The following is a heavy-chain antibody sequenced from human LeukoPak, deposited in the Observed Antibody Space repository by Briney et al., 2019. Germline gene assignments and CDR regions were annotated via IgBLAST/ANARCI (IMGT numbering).Heavy chain of an antibody. D-gene: IGHD3-22*01. V-gene: IGHV3-23*01. Sequence: GGSLRLSCAATGFTFSRYGMSWVRQAPGKGLEWVSLISGSGTSTRYADSVKGRFTISRDNSKNTLFLQMNSLRADDTAVYYCAEDQYDSSGPFDSWGQGTLVTVSS. CDR1: GFTFSRYG. CDR3: AEDQYDSSGPFDS. CDR2: ISGSGTST. J-gene: IGHJ4*02.